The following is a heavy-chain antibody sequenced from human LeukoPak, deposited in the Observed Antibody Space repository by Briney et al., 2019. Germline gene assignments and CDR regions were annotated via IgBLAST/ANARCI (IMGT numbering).Heavy chain of an antibody. V-gene: IGHV3-48*03. CDR2: IGSSGSTV. D-gene: IGHD2-15*01. Sequence: GGSLRLSCAASGFSFSSYEMNWVRQAPGKGLEWVSYIGSSGSTVYYADSVKGRFTISRDNAKNSLYLQMNSLRDEDTAVYYCARDTLVCADSPDAFDIWGQGTMVTVSS. CDR1: GFSFSSYE. CDR3: ARDTLVCADSPDAFDI. J-gene: IGHJ3*02.